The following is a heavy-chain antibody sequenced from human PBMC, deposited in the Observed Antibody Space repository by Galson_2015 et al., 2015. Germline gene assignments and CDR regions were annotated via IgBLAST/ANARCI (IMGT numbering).Heavy chain of an antibody. D-gene: IGHD6-13*01. Sequence: PALVKPTQTLTLPCTVSGFSLRTARMGVSWIRQPPGKALEWLGHIFSYDGKSYSASLKSRLTISKDTSKSQVVLTMTNMDPVDTATYYCARRPGIAAAGTTPGYYYYGMDVWGQGTTVTVSS. V-gene: IGHV2-26*01. CDR2: IFSYDGK. CDR1: GFSLRTARMG. CDR3: ARRPGIAAAGTTPGYYYYGMDV. J-gene: IGHJ6*02.